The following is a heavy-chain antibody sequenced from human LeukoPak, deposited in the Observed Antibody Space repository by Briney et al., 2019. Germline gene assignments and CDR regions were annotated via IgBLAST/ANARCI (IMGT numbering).Heavy chain of an antibody. CDR2: IRYDGSNK. CDR3: AKIPAEIRELRFLEWLPPDY. CDR1: GFTFSSYG. V-gene: IGHV3-30*02. J-gene: IGHJ4*02. D-gene: IGHD3-3*01. Sequence: PGGSLRLSCAASGFTFSSYGMHWVRQAPGKGLEWVAFIRYDGSNKYYADSVKGRFTISRDNSKNTLYLQMNSLRAEDTAVYYCAKIPAEIRELRFLEWLPPDYWGQGTLVTVSS.